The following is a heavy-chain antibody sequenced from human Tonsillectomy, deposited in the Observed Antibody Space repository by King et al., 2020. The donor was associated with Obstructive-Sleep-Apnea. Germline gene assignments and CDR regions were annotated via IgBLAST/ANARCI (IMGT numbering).Heavy chain of an antibody. CDR3: ARDSPIVGATGFVDY. V-gene: IGHV1-18*01. CDR1: GYTFTRYG. J-gene: IGHJ4*02. CDR2: ISAYNGNT. Sequence: QLVQSGAEVKKPGASVKVSCKASGYTFTRYGISWVRQAPGQGLEWMGWISAYNGNTKYAQKFQGRVTMTTDTSTSTAYMELRSLRSDDTAVYYCARDSPIVGATGFVDYWGQGTLVIVSS. D-gene: IGHD1-26*01.